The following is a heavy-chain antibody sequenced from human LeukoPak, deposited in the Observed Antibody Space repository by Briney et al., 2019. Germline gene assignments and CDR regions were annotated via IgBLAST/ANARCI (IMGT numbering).Heavy chain of an antibody. CDR3: ARSEHSSSSFDY. CDR1: GFTLSSYS. Sequence: GGSLRLSCAASGFTLSSYSMNWVRQAPGKGLEWVSYISGSSTNIYYADSVKGRFTISRDNARNSLYLQMNSLRAEDTAIYYCARSEHSSSSFDYWGQGTLVSVSS. V-gene: IGHV3-21*01. CDR2: ISGSSTNI. J-gene: IGHJ4*02. D-gene: IGHD6-6*01.